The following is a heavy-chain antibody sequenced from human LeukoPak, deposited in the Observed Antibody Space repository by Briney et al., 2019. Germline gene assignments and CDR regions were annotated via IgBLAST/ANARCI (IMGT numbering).Heavy chain of an antibody. J-gene: IGHJ6*02. CDR2: IKQDGSEK. D-gene: IGHD2-15*01. CDR1: GFTFSTYW. Sequence: GGSLRLSCAASGFTFSTYWMSWVRQAPGKGLEWVANIKQDGSEKYYVDSVKGRFTISRDNAKNSLYLQMNSLRAEDTAVYYCARDIVVVVAATLSHGMDVWGQGTTVTVSS. V-gene: IGHV3-7*01. CDR3: ARDIVVVVAATLSHGMDV.